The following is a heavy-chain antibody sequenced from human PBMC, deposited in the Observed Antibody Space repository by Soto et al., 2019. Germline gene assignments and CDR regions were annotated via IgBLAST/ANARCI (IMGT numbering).Heavy chain of an antibody. CDR3: AGLGGITMVRGVLAGYYMDV. CDR1: GGSISSYY. V-gene: IGHV4-59*01. D-gene: IGHD3-10*01. CDR2: IYYSGST. Sequence: SETLSLTCTVSGGSISSYYWSWIRQPPGKGLEWIGYIYYSGSTNYNPSLKSRVTISVDTSKNQFSLKLSSVTAADTAVYYCAGLGGITMVRGVLAGYYMDVWGKGTKVTVSS. J-gene: IGHJ6*03.